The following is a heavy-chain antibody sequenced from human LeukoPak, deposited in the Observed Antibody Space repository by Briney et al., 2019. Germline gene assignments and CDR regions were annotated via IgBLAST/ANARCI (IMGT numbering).Heavy chain of an antibody. Sequence: LSLTFAVSGGSISSSNWWSWVRQAPGKGLEWVANIKTDGSEKYYVDSVKGRFTISRDNAKNSAYLQMNSLRVEDTAMYYCVRDAWFGESRAGGQGTLVTVSP. CDR3: VRDAWFGESRA. D-gene: IGHD3-10*01. CDR1: GGSISSSNW. CDR2: IKTDGSEK. J-gene: IGHJ4*02. V-gene: IGHV3-7*01.